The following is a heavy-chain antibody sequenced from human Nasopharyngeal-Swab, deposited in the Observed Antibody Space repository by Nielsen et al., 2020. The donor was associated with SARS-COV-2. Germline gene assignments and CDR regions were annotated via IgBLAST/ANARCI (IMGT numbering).Heavy chain of an antibody. Sequence: GESLKISCAASGFTFSSYGMHWVRQAPGKGLEWVAVISYDGSNKYYADSVKGRFTISRDNSKNTLYLQMNSLRAEDTAVYYCAKGLGQQLALDYWGQGTLVTVSS. CDR1: GFTFSSYG. CDR2: ISYDGSNK. V-gene: IGHV3-30*18. D-gene: IGHD6-13*01. J-gene: IGHJ4*02. CDR3: AKGLGQQLALDY.